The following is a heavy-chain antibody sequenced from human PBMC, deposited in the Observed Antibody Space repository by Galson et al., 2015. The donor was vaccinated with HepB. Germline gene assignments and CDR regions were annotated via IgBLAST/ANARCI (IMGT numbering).Heavy chain of an antibody. J-gene: IGHJ6*02. Sequence: SLRLSCAASGFTFSDYYMSWIRQAPGKGLEWVSYISSSSSYTNYADSVKGRFTISRDNAKNSLYLQMNSLRAEDTAVYYCASNYYDSSGRYYYYGMDVWGQGTTVTVSS. CDR3: ASNYYDSSGRYYYYGMDV. D-gene: IGHD3-22*01. CDR1: GFTFSDYY. CDR2: ISSSSSYT. V-gene: IGHV3-11*06.